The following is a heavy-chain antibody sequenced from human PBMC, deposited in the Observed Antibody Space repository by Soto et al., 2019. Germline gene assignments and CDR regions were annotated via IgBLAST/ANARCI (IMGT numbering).Heavy chain of an antibody. D-gene: IGHD1-1*01. CDR1: GYSFTSYW. J-gene: IGHJ4*02. V-gene: IGHV5-51*01. CDR3: ARTMATTSSTDYYFDY. Sequence: GESLKNSCKGSGYSFTSYWIGWVRQMPGKGLEWMGIIYPGDSDTRYSPSFQGQVTISADKSISTAYLQWSSLKASNTAMYYCARTMATTSSTDYYFDYWGQGTLVTVSS. CDR2: IYPGDSDT.